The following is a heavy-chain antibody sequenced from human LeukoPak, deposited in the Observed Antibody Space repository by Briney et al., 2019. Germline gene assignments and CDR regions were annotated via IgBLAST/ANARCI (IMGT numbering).Heavy chain of an antibody. J-gene: IGHJ6*04. CDR2: IYTSGST. V-gene: IGHV4-4*07. CDR1: GGSISSYY. Sequence: SETLSLTCTVSGGSISSYYWSWIRQPAGKGLEWIGRIYTSGSTNYNPSLKSRVTMSVDTSKNQFSLKLSSVTAADTAVYYCARLSYWSGGSCYWYYYYGMDVCGKGTTVTISS. D-gene: IGHD2-15*01. CDR3: ARLSYWSGGSCYWYYYYGMDV.